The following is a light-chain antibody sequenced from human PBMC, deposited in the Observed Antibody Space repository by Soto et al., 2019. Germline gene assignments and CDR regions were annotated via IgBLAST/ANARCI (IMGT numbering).Light chain of an antibody. V-gene: IGKV1-39*01. Sequence: VHRSQSPSYLYASVGDRVTITCRASQSISSYLNWYQQKPGKAPKLLIYAASSLQSGVPSRFSGSGSGTDFTLTISSLQPEDFATYYCQQSYSTPVTFGGGTKVDIK. CDR1: QSISSY. CDR2: AAS. J-gene: IGKJ4*01. CDR3: QQSYSTPVT.